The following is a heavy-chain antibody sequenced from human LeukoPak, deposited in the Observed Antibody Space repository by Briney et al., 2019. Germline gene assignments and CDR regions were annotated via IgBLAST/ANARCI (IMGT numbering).Heavy chain of an antibody. D-gene: IGHD3-16*01. CDR2: IYYSGST. CDR1: GGSISSYY. J-gene: IGHJ6*03. CDR3: ARGQGGATYYYYYMDV. Sequence: PSGTLSLTCTVSGGSISSYYWSWIRQPPGKGLEWIGYIYYSGSTNYNPSLKSRVTISVDTSKNQFSLKLSSVTAADTAVYYCARGQGGATYYYYYMDVWGKGTTVTVSS. V-gene: IGHV4-59*01.